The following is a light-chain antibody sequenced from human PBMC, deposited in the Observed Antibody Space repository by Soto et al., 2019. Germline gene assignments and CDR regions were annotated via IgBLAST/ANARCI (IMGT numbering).Light chain of an antibody. V-gene: IGKV3-20*01. CDR1: QSVSSSF. Sequence: ENVLTQSPGTLYLSPGARATLSCRASQSVSSSFLAWLQQKPGQAPRLIIYGASSRGSGIPDRFSGSGSGTDFTLTISRLEPEDFAVYYCQQYGSSPYTFGQGTKLEIK. J-gene: IGKJ2*01. CDR2: GAS. CDR3: QQYGSSPYT.